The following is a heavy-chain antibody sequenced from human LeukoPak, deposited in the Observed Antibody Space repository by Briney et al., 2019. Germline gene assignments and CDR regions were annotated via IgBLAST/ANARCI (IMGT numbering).Heavy chain of an antibody. V-gene: IGHV4-34*01. Sequence: SETLSLTCAVYGGSFSGYYWSWIRQPPGKGLEWIGEINHSGSTNYNPSLKSRVTISVDTSKNQFSLKLSSATAADTAVYYCARRSTVTCFDYWGQGTLVTVSS. CDR1: GGSFSGYY. CDR3: ARRSTVTCFDY. J-gene: IGHJ4*02. D-gene: IGHD4-17*01. CDR2: INHSGST.